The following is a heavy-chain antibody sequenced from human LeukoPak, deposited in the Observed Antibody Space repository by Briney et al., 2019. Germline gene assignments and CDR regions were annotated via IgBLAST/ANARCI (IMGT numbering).Heavy chain of an antibody. CDR3: ARVAAAGSSDY. Sequence: GRSLRLSCAPSGFTLGSYAMHCVCQAPQKELEYVSAISSNGGSTYYANSVKGRFTISRDNSKNTLYLQMGSLRAEDMAVYYCARVAAAGSSDYWGQGTLVTVSS. CDR1: GFTLGSYA. CDR2: ISSNGGST. D-gene: IGHD6-13*01. J-gene: IGHJ4*02. V-gene: IGHV3-64*01.